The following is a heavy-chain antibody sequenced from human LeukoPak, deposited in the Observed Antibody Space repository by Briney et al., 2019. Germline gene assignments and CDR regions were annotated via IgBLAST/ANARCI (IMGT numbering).Heavy chain of an antibody. Sequence: GASVKVSCKASGCTFTGYYLHWVRQAPGQGHEWMGWINPNSGGTGYAQKFQGRVTMTRDTSISTAYMELSRLRSDDTAVYYCAKRYFDSGSYFPFDHWGQGTLVTVSS. J-gene: IGHJ4*02. D-gene: IGHD3-10*01. CDR3: AKRYFDSGSYFPFDH. CDR2: INPNSGGT. V-gene: IGHV1-2*02. CDR1: GCTFTGYY.